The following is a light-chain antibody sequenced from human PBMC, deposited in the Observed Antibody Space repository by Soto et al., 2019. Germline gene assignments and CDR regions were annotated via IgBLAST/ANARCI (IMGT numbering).Light chain of an antibody. Sequence: ERLMTQSPAILSVSPGERATVSCRASQSVSSNLAWYQQKPGQAPRLXXYGASSRANGIPARFSGSGSGTDLTLTISRLEPEDFAVYHCQQYGSSRIITFGQGTRLEI. J-gene: IGKJ5*01. CDR2: GAS. CDR1: QSVSSN. V-gene: IGKV3-15*01. CDR3: QQYGSSRIIT.